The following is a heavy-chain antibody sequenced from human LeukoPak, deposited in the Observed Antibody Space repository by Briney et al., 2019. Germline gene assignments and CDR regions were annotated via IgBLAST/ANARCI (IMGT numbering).Heavy chain of an antibody. J-gene: IGHJ4*02. V-gene: IGHV3-23*01. D-gene: IGHD6-13*01. CDR3: AKADSAIAAAATHFDN. CDR1: GFIFSSYA. Sequence: GGSLRLSCAASGFIFSSYAMSWVRQAPGKGLEWVSVISGSGGNTYYADSVKGRFTISRDNSKNTLYLQMNSLRAEDTAVYYCAKADSAIAAAATHFDNWGQGTLVTVSS. CDR2: ISGSGGNT.